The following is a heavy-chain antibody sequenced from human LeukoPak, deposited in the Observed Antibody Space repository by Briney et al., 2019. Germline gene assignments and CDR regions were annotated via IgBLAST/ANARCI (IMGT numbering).Heavy chain of an antibody. CDR1: GFTFSSSV. V-gene: IGHV3-30*17. CDR2: ISYDGTNK. Sequence: PGGSLRLSCAASGFTFSSSVMHWARQAPGKGLEWVAVISYDGTNKYYADSVKGRFTISRDNSKNTLYLQMNSLRAEDAAMFYCAREGGGFSLDVWGKGTTVTVSS. CDR3: AREGGGFSLDV. D-gene: IGHD3-16*01. J-gene: IGHJ6*04.